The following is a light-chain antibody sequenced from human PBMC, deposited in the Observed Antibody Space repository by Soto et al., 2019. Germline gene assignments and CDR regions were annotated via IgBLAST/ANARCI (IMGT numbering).Light chain of an antibody. V-gene: IGKV4-1*01. CDR2: WAS. Sequence: IVMTHSPDSLAVSLGERATINCNSIQSIFYSSNNKNYLAWFQQKTGQPPQLLIYWASTRESGVPERLSGSGYGTDLTITINSLKDEDVEVYYCQQYYSTPWTFGHGTKVDIK. J-gene: IGKJ1*01. CDR3: QQYYSTPWT. CDR1: QSIFYSSNNKNY.